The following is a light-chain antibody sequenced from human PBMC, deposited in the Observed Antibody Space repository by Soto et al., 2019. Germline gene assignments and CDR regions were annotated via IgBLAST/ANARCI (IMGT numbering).Light chain of an antibody. J-gene: IGLJ1*01. CDR1: SSDVGGYNY. Sequence: QSALTQPRSVSGSHGQSVTISCTGTSSDVGGYNYVSWYQQDPGKAPKLMIYDVSKRPSGVPDRFSGSKSGNTASLTISGLQAEVEADYYCCSYAGSSYFFGTGTKLTVL. CDR3: CSYAGSSYF. CDR2: DVS. V-gene: IGLV2-11*01.